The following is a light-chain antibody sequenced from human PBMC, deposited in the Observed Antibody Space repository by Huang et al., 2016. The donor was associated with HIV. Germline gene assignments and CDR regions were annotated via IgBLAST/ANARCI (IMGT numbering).Light chain of an antibody. V-gene: IGKV3-20*01. CDR2: GAS. CDR3: QQYGGSPLFT. CDR1: HSVSSNF. Sequence: EIVLTQSPDTLSLSPGERATLSCRASHSVSSNFLAWYQQKPGQSPRLRIYGASRRATGIPDRFSGSGSGTDFTLTITRLEPEDFAVYYCQQYGGSPLFTFGPGTKVDIK. J-gene: IGKJ3*01.